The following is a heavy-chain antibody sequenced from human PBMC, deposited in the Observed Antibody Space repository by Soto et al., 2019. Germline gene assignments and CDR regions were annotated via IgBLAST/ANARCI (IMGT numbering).Heavy chain of an antibody. CDR2: ISTTSFTI. D-gene: IGHD2-15*01. J-gene: IGHJ5*01. V-gene: IGHV3-48*02. CDR3: ARDRCYDGTCYSASDS. CDR1: GFRFGTYD. Sequence: GGSLRLSCASSGFRFGTYDMGWLRQAPGKGPEWIAHISTTSFTIYYADSVKGRFTISRDNARNSLYLEMNSLRDEDTAVYYCARDRCYDGTCYSASDSWGQGTLVTVSS.